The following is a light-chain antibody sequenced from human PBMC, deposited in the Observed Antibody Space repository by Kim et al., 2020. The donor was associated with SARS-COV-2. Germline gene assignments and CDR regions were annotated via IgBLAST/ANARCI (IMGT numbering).Light chain of an antibody. Sequence: ASVGDRVTITCRASQDISNYLAWFHLKPGKAPKLLIYAASALQPGVPSRFSGSGSGTDFTLTVTSLQPDDVATYYCQKCDSAPWTFGQGTKVDIK. CDR1: QDISNY. CDR3: QKCDSAPWT. V-gene: IGKV1-27*01. J-gene: IGKJ1*01. CDR2: AAS.